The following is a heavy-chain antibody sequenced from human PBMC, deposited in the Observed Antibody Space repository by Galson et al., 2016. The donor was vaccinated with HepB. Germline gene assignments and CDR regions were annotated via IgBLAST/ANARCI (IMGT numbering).Heavy chain of an antibody. D-gene: IGHD7-27*01. V-gene: IGHV3-30*04. J-gene: IGHJ4*02. CDR1: VFTFSNYA. Sequence: SLRLSCAASVFTFSNYAMHWARQAPGKGLEWVAVISYDGSNKYYADSVKGRFTISRDNSKNTLYLQMNSLRAEDTAVYYCARDSGVGDYWGQGTLVTVSS. CDR3: ARDSGVGDY. CDR2: ISYDGSNK.